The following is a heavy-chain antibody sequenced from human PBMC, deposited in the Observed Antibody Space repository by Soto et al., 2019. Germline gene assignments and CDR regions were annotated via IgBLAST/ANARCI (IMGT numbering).Heavy chain of an antibody. CDR1: GYSFTDYW. J-gene: IGHJ4*02. Sequence: PGESLKISCKSSGYSFTDYWIGWVRQMPGKGLEWMGIIYPGDSDARYSPSFQGQVTISVDTSINTAFLRWNSLTASDTAMYYCARQADCNILTGYFYYFDYWGQGSLVTVSS. CDR2: IYPGDSDA. D-gene: IGHD3-9*01. CDR3: ARQADCNILTGYFYYFDY. V-gene: IGHV5-51*01.